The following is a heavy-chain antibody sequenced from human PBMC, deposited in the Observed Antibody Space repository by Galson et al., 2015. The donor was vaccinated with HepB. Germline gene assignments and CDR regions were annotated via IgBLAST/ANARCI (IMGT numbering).Heavy chain of an antibody. CDR2: INPNSGGT. CDR3: ARAYYDILTGLYYGMDV. D-gene: IGHD3-9*01. CDR1: GYTFTGYY. V-gene: IGHV1-2*04. J-gene: IGHJ6*02. Sequence: SVKVSCKASGYTFTGYYMHWVRQAPGQGLEWMGWINPNSGGTNYAQKFQGWVTMTRDTSISTAYMKLSRLRSDDTAVYYCARAYYDILTGLYYGMDVWGQGTTVTVSS.